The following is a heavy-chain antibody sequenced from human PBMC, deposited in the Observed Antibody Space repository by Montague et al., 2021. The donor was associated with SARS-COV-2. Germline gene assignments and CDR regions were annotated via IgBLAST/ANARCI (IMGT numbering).Heavy chain of an antibody. V-gene: IGHV4-39*01. J-gene: IGHJ3*02. CDR2: IYYSGST. D-gene: IGHD6-13*01. Sequence: SETLSLTCTVSGGSISSSSYYWGWIRQPPEKGLEWIESIYYSGSTYYKSSLKSRITISVDTSKNQFSLKLRSVTAADTAVYYCAGSPPGIVASGTVAAFDIWGQGTMVTASS. CDR3: AGSPPGIVASGTVAAFDI. CDR1: GGSISSSSYY.